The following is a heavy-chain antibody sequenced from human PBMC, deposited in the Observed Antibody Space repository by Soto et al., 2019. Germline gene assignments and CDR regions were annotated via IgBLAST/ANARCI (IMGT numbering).Heavy chain of an antibody. Sequence: PSETLSLTCTVSGGSISSVNYYWSWIRQPPGKGLEWIGYIYYSGSTYYNPSLRSRVTISVDTSRNQFSLKLSSVTAADTAVYYCARAMVVTQNWLDPWGQGTLVTGSS. CDR2: IYYSGST. D-gene: IGHD2-21*02. CDR1: GGSISSVNYY. J-gene: IGHJ5*02. V-gene: IGHV4-30-4*01. CDR3: ARAMVVTQNWLDP.